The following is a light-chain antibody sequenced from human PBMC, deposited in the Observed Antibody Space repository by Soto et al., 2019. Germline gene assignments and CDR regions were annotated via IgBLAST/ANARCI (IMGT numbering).Light chain of an antibody. CDR3: QQSYMDPIT. V-gene: IGKV1-39*01. CDR2: DAS. CDR1: QSISTY. Sequence: DIQMTQSPSSLSASIGNRVTITCRASQSISTYLNWYQKKPGKAPNLLIYDASRWQSGIPSRFSGSGGGTEFPLSISSVQPEDFATYFCQQSYMDPITFGQGTRLEIK. J-gene: IGKJ5*01.